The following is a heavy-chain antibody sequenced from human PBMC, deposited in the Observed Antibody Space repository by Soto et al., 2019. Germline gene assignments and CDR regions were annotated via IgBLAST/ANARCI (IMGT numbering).Heavy chain of an antibody. Sequence: SVKVSCKASGCTFSSYAISWVRQAPGQGLEWMGGIIPIFGTANYAQKFQGRVTITADESTSTDYMELSSLSSEDTAVYYCARGSKWYYYDSSGYYLPFDYWGQGTLVTVSS. CDR1: GCTFSSYA. CDR3: ARGSKWYYYDSSGYYLPFDY. V-gene: IGHV1-69*13. J-gene: IGHJ4*02. CDR2: IIPIFGTA. D-gene: IGHD3-22*01.